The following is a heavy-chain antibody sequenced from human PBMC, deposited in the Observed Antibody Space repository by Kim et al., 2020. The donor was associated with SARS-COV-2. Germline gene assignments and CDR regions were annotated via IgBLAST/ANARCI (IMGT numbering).Heavy chain of an antibody. Sequence: GGSLRLSCAASGFTFSDYYMSWIRQAPGKGLEWVSYISSSSSYTNYADSVNGRFTISRDNAKNSLYLQMNSLRAEDTAVYYCARDLAGYSSSWTLYYFDYWGQGTLVTVSS. CDR1: GFTFSDYY. J-gene: IGHJ4*02. V-gene: IGHV3-11*05. CDR2: ISSSSSYT. D-gene: IGHD6-13*01. CDR3: ARDLAGYSSSWTLYYFDY.